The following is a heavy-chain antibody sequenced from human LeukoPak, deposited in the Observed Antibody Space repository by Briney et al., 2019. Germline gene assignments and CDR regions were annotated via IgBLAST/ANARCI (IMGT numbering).Heavy chain of an antibody. J-gene: IGHJ2*01. Sequence: SETLSLTCTVSGGSINSYYRSWIRQPAGKGLEWIGRIYTSGSTNYNPSLKSRVTMSVDTSKNQFSLKLSSVTTADTAVYYCARGATIFGVVNNWYFDLWGRGTLVTVSS. CDR2: IYTSGST. CDR3: ARGATIFGVVNNWYFDL. D-gene: IGHD3-3*01. CDR1: GGSINSYY. V-gene: IGHV4-4*07.